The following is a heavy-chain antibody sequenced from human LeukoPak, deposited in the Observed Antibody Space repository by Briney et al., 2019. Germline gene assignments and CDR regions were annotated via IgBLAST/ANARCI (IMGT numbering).Heavy chain of an antibody. CDR1: GGTFSSYA. D-gene: IGHD2-21*01. J-gene: IGHJ3*02. Sequence: SVKVSCKASGGTFSSYAISWVRQAPGQGLEWMGGIIPIFGTANYAQKFQGRVTITADESTSTAFMELSSLRSEDTAVYYCARDHCGGDCYPRADAFDIWGQGTMVTVSS. CDR3: ARDHCGGDCYPRADAFDI. CDR2: IIPIFGTA. V-gene: IGHV1-69*13.